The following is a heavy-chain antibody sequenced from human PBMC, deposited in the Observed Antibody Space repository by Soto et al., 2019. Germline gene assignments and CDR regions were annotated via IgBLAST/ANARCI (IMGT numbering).Heavy chain of an antibody. V-gene: IGHV3-53*04. D-gene: IGHD6-13*01. CDR1: GFTVSSNY. CDR3: ERVRQKLPTPSGFDP. J-gene: IGHJ5*02. Sequence: GGSLRLSCAASGFTVSSNYMSWVRQAPGKGLEWASVIYSGGSTYYADSVKGRFTISRHNSKNTLYLQMNSLRAEDTAVYYCERVRQKLPTPSGFDPWGQGTLVNVSS. CDR2: IYSGGST.